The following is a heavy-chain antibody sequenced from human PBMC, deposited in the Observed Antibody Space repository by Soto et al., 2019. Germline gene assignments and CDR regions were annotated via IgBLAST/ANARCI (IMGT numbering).Heavy chain of an antibody. Sequence: ASVKVSCKASGYTFTSYAMHWVRQAPGQRLEWMGWINAGNGNTKYSQKFQGRVTITRDTSASTAYMELSSLRSEDTAVYYCASGRRGWLQEPFDYWGQGTLVTSPQ. CDR3: ASGRRGWLQEPFDY. J-gene: IGHJ4*02. CDR1: GYTFTSYA. V-gene: IGHV1-3*01. D-gene: IGHD5-12*01. CDR2: INAGNGNT.